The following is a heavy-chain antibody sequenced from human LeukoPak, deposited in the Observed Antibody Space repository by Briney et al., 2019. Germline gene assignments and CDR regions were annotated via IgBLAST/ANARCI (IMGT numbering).Heavy chain of an antibody. Sequence: GESLKISCKGSGYSFTSYWIGWVRQMPGKGLEWMGIKYPGDSETRYSPSFQGQVTISADKSINTAYLQWSSLKASDTAMYYCARRGDYYGSGSHYDVWGQGTLVTVSS. CDR2: KYPGDSET. D-gene: IGHD3-10*01. J-gene: IGHJ4*02. V-gene: IGHV5-51*01. CDR1: GYSFTSYW. CDR3: ARRGDYYGSGSHYDV.